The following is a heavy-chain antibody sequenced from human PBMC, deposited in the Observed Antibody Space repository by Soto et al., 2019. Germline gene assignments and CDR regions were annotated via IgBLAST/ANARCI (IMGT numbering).Heavy chain of an antibody. J-gene: IGHJ5*02. CDR2: ISGDSGST. V-gene: IGHV3-23*01. Sequence: HPGGSLRLSCEASGFTFRSYAMSWVRQAPGKGLEWVSAISGDSGSTYYADSVRGRFSISRDNSKNTLYLQMNSLRAEDTAVYYCAKLDIVVVLGSSWFDPWGQGTLVTVSS. CDR3: AKLDIVVVLGSSWFDP. D-gene: IGHD2-2*01. CDR1: GFTFRSYA.